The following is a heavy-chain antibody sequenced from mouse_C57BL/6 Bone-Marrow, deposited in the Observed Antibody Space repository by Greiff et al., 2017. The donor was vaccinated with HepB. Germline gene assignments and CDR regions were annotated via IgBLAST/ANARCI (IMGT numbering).Heavy chain of an antibody. CDR3: ALDGYYPWFAY. V-gene: IGHV1-22*01. J-gene: IGHJ3*01. Sequence: EVQLQQSGPELVKPGASVKMSCKASGYTFTDYNMHWVKQSHGKSLEWIGYINPNNGGTSYNQKFKGKATLTVNKSSSTAYMELRSLTSEDSAVYYCALDGYYPWFAYWGQGTLVTVSA. D-gene: IGHD2-3*01. CDR2: INPNNGGT. CDR1: GYTFTDYN.